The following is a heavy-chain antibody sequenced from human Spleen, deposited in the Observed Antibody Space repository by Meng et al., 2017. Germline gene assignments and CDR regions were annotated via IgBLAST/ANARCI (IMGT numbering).Heavy chain of an antibody. CDR2: ISGSGGST. CDR3: AKVQSGALQYYYYYYGMDV. J-gene: IGHJ6*02. D-gene: IGHD4-11*01. CDR1: GFTFSSYA. V-gene: IGHV3-23*01. Sequence: GESLKISCAASGFTFSSYAMSWVRQAPGKGLEWVSAISGSGGSTYYADSVKGRFTISRDNSKNTLYLQMNSLRAEDTAVYYCAKVQSGALQYYYYYYGMDVWGQGTTVTVSS.